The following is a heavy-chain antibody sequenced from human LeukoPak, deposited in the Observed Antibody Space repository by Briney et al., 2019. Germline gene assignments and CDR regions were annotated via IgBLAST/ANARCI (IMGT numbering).Heavy chain of an antibody. D-gene: IGHD6-13*01. Sequence: GGSLRLSCATSGFTFSSYAMSWVRQAPGRGLEWVSGISGSGGSTYYADSVKGRFTISRDNSKNTLYLQMKSLRAEDTAVYYCARSPGIAAAAPGGWFDPWGQGTLVTVSS. CDR2: ISGSGGST. V-gene: IGHV3-23*01. J-gene: IGHJ5*02. CDR1: GFTFSSYA. CDR3: ARSPGIAAAAPGGWFDP.